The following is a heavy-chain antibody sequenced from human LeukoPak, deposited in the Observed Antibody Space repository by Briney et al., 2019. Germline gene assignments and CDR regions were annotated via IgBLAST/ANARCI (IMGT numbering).Heavy chain of an antibody. Sequence: SETLSLTCSVSGGSMIGGQYYWTWIRQTPGKGLEWIGYVHYTGSTDYNPSLKSRVSISVDTSKNQFSLKLSSVTAADTAAYYCARAPFIQSDYGGSFDYWGQGTLVTVSS. D-gene: IGHD4-23*01. CDR1: GGSMIGGQYY. CDR3: ARAPFIQSDYGGSFDY. V-gene: IGHV4-30-4*01. J-gene: IGHJ4*02. CDR2: VHYTGST.